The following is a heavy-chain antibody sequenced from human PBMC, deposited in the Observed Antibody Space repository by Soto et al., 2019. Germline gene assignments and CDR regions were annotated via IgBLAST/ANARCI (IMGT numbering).Heavy chain of an antibody. D-gene: IGHD1-1*01. CDR3: ANDSTTGTTYVSGAFDY. CDR2: ISYDGSNK. J-gene: IGHJ4*02. Sequence: GGSLRLSCAASGFTFSSYGMHWVRQAPGKGLEWVAVISYDGSNKYYADSVKGRFTISRDNSKNPLYLQMNSLRAEDTAVYYWANDSTTGTTYVSGAFDYWGQGTLVTVSS. V-gene: IGHV3-30*18. CDR1: GFTFSSYG.